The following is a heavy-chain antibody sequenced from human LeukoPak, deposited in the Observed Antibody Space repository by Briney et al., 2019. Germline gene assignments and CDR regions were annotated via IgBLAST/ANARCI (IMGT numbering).Heavy chain of an antibody. CDR1: GGSISSGGYY. CDR2: IHYSGST. V-gene: IGHV4-31*03. CDR3: ARGRWLESHYFDY. D-gene: IGHD6-19*01. J-gene: IGHJ4*02. Sequence: SQTLSLTCTVSGGSISSGGYYWSWIRQHPGKGLEWIGYIHYSGSTYYNPSLKSRVTISVDTSKNQFSLKLSSVTAADTAVYYCARGRWLESHYFDYWGQGTLVTVSS.